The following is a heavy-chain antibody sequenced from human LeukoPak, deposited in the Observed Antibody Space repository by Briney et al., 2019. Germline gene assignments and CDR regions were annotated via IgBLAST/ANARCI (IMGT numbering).Heavy chain of an antibody. CDR2: IYYSGST. CDR1: GFTFGTYW. V-gene: IGHV4-39*01. D-gene: IGHD3-10*01. CDR3: ARHNGRGPDRPRITMVRGVILPLTFDY. J-gene: IGHJ4*02. Sequence: PGGSLRLSCAASGFTFGTYWMSWVRQAPGKGLEWIGSIYYSGSTYYNPSLKSRVTISVDTSKNQFSLKLSSVTAADTAVYYCARHNGRGPDRPRITMVRGVILPLTFDYWGQGTLVTVSS.